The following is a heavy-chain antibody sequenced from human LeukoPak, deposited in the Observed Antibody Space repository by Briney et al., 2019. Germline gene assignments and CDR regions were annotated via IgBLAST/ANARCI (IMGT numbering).Heavy chain of an antibody. D-gene: IGHD6-13*01. CDR3: ARGGSTVSDAFDI. CDR2: ISSSSSYI. J-gene: IGHJ3*02. V-gene: IGHV3-21*01. Sequence: GGSLRLSCAASGFTFSSYSMNWVRQAPGKGLEWVSSISSSSSYIYYADSVKRRFTISRDNAKNSLYLQMNSLRAEDTAVYYCARGGSTVSDAFDIWGQGTMVTVSS. CDR1: GFTFSSYS.